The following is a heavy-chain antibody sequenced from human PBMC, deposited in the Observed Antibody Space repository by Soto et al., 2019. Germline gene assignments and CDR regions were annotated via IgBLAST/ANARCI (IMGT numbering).Heavy chain of an antibody. CDR3: ARNDSGSRNFDY. CDR2: ISDSGST. CDR1: DGSISSGGYY. D-gene: IGHD3-10*01. J-gene: IGHJ4*02. Sequence: QVQLQESGPGLVKPSQTLSLTCTVSDGSISSGGYYWSWIRQHPGKGLEWIGYISDSGSTYYNPSLKSRVTISVDTSKKRFSLTLRSVTAADTAVYYCARNDSGSRNFDYWGQGNLVTVS. V-gene: IGHV4-31*03.